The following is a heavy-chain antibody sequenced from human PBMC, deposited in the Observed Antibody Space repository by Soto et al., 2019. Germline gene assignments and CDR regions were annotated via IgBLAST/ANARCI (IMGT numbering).Heavy chain of an antibody. CDR3: ARDIAAAGTRGWFDP. J-gene: IGHJ5*02. CDR1: GGTFSSYA. D-gene: IGHD6-13*01. Sequence: QVQLVQSGAEVKKPGSSVKVSCKASGGTFSSYAISWVRQAPGQGLEWMGGIIPIFGTANYAQKFQGRVTITADKSTSTAYMERSSLRSEDTAVYYCARDIAAAGTRGWFDPWGQGTLVTVSS. CDR2: IIPIFGTA. V-gene: IGHV1-69*06.